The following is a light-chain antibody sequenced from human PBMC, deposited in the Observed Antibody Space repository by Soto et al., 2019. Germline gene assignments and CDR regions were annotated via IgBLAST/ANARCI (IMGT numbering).Light chain of an antibody. J-gene: IGKJ2*01. Sequence: DIQMTQSPSSLSASVGDRVTITCRASQGVSAYLLWYQQRQGRDPKLLIYTASNLLSGVPSRFSGSGSGTIFTLTICSQQPEDFATSYCQQSYKTPHTFGEVTKLETK. CDR3: QQSYKTPHT. CDR1: QGVSAY. CDR2: TAS. V-gene: IGKV1-39*01.